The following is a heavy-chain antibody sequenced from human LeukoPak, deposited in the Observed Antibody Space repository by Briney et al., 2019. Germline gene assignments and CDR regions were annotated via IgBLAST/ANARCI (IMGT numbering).Heavy chain of an antibody. CDR2: MNPNSGNT. CDR1: GYTFTSYD. V-gene: IGHV1-8*03. Sequence: ASVKVSCKASGYTFTSYDINWVRQATGQGLEWMGWMNPNSGNTGYAQKFQGRVTITRNTSISTAYMELSSLRSEDTAVYYCARGSPTVTTLYWFDPWGQGTLVTVSS. D-gene: IGHD4-11*01. CDR3: ARGSPTVTTLYWFDP. J-gene: IGHJ5*02.